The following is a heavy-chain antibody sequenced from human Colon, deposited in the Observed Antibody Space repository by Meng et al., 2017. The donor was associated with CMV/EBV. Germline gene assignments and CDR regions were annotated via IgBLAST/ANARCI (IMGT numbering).Heavy chain of an antibody. D-gene: IGHD3/OR15-3a*01. J-gene: IGHJ4*02. CDR3: ARVGLPDRFFDS. CDR1: GGSFSDCY. CDR2: IDHSGST. Sequence: CAVYGGSFSDCYWTWIRQSPGKGLEWIGEIDHSGSTHYNPSLKSRITMSVDTSKNQFSLNLSSVTAADTAVYSCARVGLPDRFFDSWGQGALVTVSS. V-gene: IGHV4-34*01.